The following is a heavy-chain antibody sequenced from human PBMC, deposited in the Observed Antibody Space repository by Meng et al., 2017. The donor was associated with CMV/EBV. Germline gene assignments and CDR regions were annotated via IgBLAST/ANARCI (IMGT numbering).Heavy chain of an antibody. CDR2: IYYSGST. Sequence: QLQLQESGPGLVKPSENLSLTCTVSGASISSSSYYWGWIRQPPGKGLEWIGSIYYSGSTYYNPSLKSRVTISVDTSKNQFSLKLSSVTAADTAVYYCARYSGSYYSYWGQGTLVTVSS. J-gene: IGHJ4*02. V-gene: IGHV4-39*01. D-gene: IGHD1-26*01. CDR1: GASISSSSYY. CDR3: ARYSGSYYSY.